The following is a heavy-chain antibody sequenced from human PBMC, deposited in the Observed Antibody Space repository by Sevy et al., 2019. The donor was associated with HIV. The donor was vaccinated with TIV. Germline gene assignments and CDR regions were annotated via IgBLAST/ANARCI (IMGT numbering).Heavy chain of an antibody. CDR3: ARDAGYSTVWYPGY. J-gene: IGHJ4*02. CDR2: PSYDGSSE. CDR1: AFTFSAHA. V-gene: IGHV3-30*03. Sequence: GGSLRLSCAASAFTFSAHAMHWVRRAPGKGLEWVADPSYDGSSEYYVDSVKGRFTISRDNSKNTLYLQMHGLRPDDTAVYYCARDAGYSTVWYPGYWGQGTLVTVSS. D-gene: IGHD6-19*01.